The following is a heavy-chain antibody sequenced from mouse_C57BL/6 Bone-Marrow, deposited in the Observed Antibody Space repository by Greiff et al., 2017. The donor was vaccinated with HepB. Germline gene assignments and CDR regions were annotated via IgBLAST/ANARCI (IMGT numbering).Heavy chain of an antibody. CDR1: GFTFSDYY. CDR2: INYDGSST. V-gene: IGHV5-16*01. Sequence: DVQLVESEGGLVQPGSSMKLSCTASGFTFSDYYMAWVRQVPEKGLEWVANINYDGSSTYYLDSLKSRFIISRDNAKNILYLQMSSLKSEDTATYYCARGRPYAMDYWGQGTSVTVSS. CDR3: ARGRPYAMDY. J-gene: IGHJ4*01.